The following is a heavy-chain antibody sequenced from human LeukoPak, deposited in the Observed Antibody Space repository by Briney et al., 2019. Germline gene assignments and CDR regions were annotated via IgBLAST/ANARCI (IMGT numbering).Heavy chain of an antibody. CDR2: IKQDGSEK. V-gene: IGHV3-7*03. J-gene: IGHJ4*02. CDR1: GFTFSSYA. CDR3: ARAEYSGSYPLWY. Sequence: GGSLRLSCAASGFTFSSYAMSWVRQAPGKGLEWVANIKQDGSEKYYVDSVKGRFTISRDNAKNSLYLQMNSLRAEDTAVYYCARAEYSGSYPLWYWGQGTLVTVSS. D-gene: IGHD1-26*01.